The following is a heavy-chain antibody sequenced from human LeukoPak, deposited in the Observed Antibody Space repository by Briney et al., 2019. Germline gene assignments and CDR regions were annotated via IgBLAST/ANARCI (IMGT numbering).Heavy chain of an antibody. V-gene: IGHV1-8*01. J-gene: IGHJ4*02. CDR1: GYTFTGYD. Sequence: ASVRVSCKGSGYTFTGYDINWVRQASGQGLEWMGWMNPNTGDTCYEQKFQGRVTMNRNSSIDTAYMELSGLRSEDTAVYYCTRGSLSGSSRDYWGQGTLLTVSS. CDR3: TRGSLSGSSRDY. CDR2: MNPNTGDT. D-gene: IGHD1-26*01.